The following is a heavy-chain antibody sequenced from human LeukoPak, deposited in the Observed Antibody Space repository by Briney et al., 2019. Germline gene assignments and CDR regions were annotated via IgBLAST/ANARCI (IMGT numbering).Heavy chain of an antibody. V-gene: IGHV4-34*01. CDR3: ARDHRRQWLVRTAFDI. CDR1: GGSFSGYY. Sequence: SETLSLTCAVYGGSFSGYYWSWIRQPPGKGLEWIGEINHSGSTNYNPSLKSRVTISVDTSKNQFSLKLSSVTAADTAVYYCARDHRRQWLVRTAFDIWGQGTMVTVSS. J-gene: IGHJ3*02. CDR2: INHSGST. D-gene: IGHD6-19*01.